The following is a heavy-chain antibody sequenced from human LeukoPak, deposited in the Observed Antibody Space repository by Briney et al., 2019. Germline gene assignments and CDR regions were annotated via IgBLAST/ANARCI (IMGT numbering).Heavy chain of an antibody. V-gene: IGHV3-66*01. Sequence: ETLSLTCTVSGGSISSYYMSWVRQAQGKGLEWVSVIYSGGSTYYADSVKGRFIISRDTSKNMLFLQMNSLRAEDTAVYYCAGVAQDSYCGGDCYNLWGQGTLVTVSS. CDR3: AGVAQDSYCGGDCYNL. CDR1: GGSISSYY. D-gene: IGHD2-21*02. CDR2: IYSGGST. J-gene: IGHJ5*02.